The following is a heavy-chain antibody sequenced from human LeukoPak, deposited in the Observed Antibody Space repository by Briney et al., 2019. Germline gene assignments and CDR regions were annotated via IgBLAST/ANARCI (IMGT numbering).Heavy chain of an antibody. J-gene: IGHJ4*02. CDR3: AREGETYSSGWLRYYFDY. Sequence: ASVKVSCKASGYTFTSYYMHWVRQAPGQGLEWMGIINPSGGSTSYAQKFQGRVTMTRDTSTSTAYMELRSLRSDDTAVYYCAREGETYSSGWLRYYFDYWGQGTLVTVSS. CDR1: GYTFTSYY. CDR2: INPSGGST. D-gene: IGHD6-19*01. V-gene: IGHV1-46*01.